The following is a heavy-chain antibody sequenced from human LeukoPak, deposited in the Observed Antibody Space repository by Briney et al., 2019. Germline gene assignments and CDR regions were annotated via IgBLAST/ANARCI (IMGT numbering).Heavy chain of an antibody. CDR2: IKQDGSDT. V-gene: IGHV3-7*02. CDR3: ARHLAGDSLYRHFDY. D-gene: IGHD5/OR15-5a*01. J-gene: IGHJ4*02. CDR1: AITFSNSW. Sequence: GGSLRLSCTASAITFSNSWMSWVRQAPGQGREWVANIKQDGSDTKYVDSVKGRFTISRDSAKNSLFLQMNSLRGEDTAIYYCARHLAGDSLYRHFDYWGQGTLVTVSS.